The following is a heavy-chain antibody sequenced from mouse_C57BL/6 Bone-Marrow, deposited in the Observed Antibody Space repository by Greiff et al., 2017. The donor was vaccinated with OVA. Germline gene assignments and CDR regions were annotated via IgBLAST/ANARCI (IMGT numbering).Heavy chain of an antibody. J-gene: IGHJ4*01. CDR3: ARWRGYDGYYYAMDY. Sequence: VQLQQSGAELVRPGTSVKMSCKASGYTFTNYWIGWAKQRPGHGLEWIGDIYPGGGYTNYNEKFKGKATLTADKSSSTAYMQFSSLTSEDSAIDDGARWRGYDGYYYAMDYWGQGTSVTVSS. D-gene: IGHD2-2*01. CDR1: GYTFTNYW. V-gene: IGHV1-63*01. CDR2: IYPGGGYT.